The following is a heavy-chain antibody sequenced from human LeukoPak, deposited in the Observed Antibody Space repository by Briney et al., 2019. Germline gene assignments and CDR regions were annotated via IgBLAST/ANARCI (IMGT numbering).Heavy chain of an antibody. V-gene: IGHV4-59*01. CDR1: GGSISTYY. CDR2: IYHSGST. Sequence: SVTLSLTCTLSGGSISTYYWSWIRQPPGKGLEWIGYIYHSGSTNYNPSLKSRVTISVDISKNQFSLKLSSVTAADTAVYYCARGGGYASPIGYWGQGALVTVSS. D-gene: IGHD5-12*01. J-gene: IGHJ4*02. CDR3: ARGGGYASPIGY.